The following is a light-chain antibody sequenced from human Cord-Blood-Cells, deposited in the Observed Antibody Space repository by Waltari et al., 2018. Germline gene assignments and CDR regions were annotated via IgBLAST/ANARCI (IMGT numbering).Light chain of an antibody. CDR1: SSDVCGSNY. J-gene: IGLJ1*01. CDR3: SSYTSSSTYV. Sequence: QSSLPQPASVSGSPGQPITISCTGTSSDVCGSNYASWYQQHPDKAPKLMIYDVSNRPSGVSNRFSGSKSGNTASLTISGLQAEDEADYYCSSYTSSSTYVFGTGTKVTVL. V-gene: IGLV2-14*01. CDR2: DVS.